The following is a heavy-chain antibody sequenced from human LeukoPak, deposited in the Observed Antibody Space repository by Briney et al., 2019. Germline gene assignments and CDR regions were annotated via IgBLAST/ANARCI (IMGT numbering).Heavy chain of an antibody. V-gene: IGHV1-18*01. D-gene: IGHD4-11*01. CDR2: ISAYNGNT. J-gene: IGHJ4*02. CDR1: GYTFTSYG. CDR3: ARVLSYYSGHYYFDY. Sequence: GASVKVSCKASGYTFTSYGISWVRQAPGQGLEWMGWISAYNGNTNYAQKLQGRVTVTTDTSTSTAYMELRSLRSDDTAVYYCARVLSYYSGHYYFDYWGQGTLVTVSS.